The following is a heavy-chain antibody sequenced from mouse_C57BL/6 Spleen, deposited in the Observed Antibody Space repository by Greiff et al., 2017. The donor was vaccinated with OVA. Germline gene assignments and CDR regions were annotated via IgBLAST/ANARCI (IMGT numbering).Heavy chain of an antibody. Sequence: QVQLQQSGAELVKPGASVKLSCKASGYTFTSYWMHWVKQRPGQGLEWIGMIHPNSGSTNYNEKFKSKATLTVDKSSSTAYMQLSSLTSEDSAVYYCAPNWDEDYYAMDYWGQGTSVTVSS. CDR3: APNWDEDYYAMDY. V-gene: IGHV1-64*01. J-gene: IGHJ4*01. D-gene: IGHD4-1*02. CDR1: GYTFTSYW. CDR2: IHPNSGST.